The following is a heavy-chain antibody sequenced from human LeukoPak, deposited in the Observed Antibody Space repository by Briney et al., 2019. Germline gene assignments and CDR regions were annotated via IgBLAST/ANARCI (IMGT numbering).Heavy chain of an antibody. D-gene: IGHD6-13*01. CDR2: ISAYNGNT. CDR3: ARGVTGYSSSWYYFDY. J-gene: IGHJ4*02. Sequence: ASVKVSCKASGYTFTSYGISWVRQAPGQGLEWMGWISAYNGNTNYAQKLQGRVTMTTDTSTSTAYMELRSLRSDDTAVYYCARGVTGYSSSWYYFDYWGQGTLVTVSS. V-gene: IGHV1-18*01. CDR1: GYTFTSYG.